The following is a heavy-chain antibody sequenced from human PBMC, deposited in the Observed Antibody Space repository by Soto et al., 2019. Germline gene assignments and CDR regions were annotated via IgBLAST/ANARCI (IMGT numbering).Heavy chain of an antibody. J-gene: IGHJ6*02. CDR2: VSARGGDT. Sequence: EVQLLESGGGLVQPGGSLRLSCAASGFTFSSYGMNWVRQAPGKGLEGVAGVSARGGDTSYADSVKGRFTISRDNSKDTLYVQMNSLRAEDTALYYCAKSSSRDHSYGMDVWGQGTTVTVFS. D-gene: IGHD2-2*01. CDR1: GFTFSSYG. V-gene: IGHV3-23*01. CDR3: AKSSSRDHSYGMDV.